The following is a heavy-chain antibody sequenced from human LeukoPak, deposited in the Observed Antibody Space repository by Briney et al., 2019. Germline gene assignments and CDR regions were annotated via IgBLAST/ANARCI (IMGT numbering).Heavy chain of an antibody. CDR2: IYPGDSDT. V-gene: IGHV5-51*03. J-gene: IGHJ6*03. CDR3: ARLGSTVVTRRYMDV. CDR1: GYSFTSYW. D-gene: IGHD4-23*01. Sequence: PGESLKISCKGSGYSFTSYWIGWVRQMPGKGLEWMGLIYPGDSDTRYSPSLQGQVTISADKSISTAYLQWSSLKASDTAMYYCARLGSTVVTRRYMDVWGKGTTVTVSS.